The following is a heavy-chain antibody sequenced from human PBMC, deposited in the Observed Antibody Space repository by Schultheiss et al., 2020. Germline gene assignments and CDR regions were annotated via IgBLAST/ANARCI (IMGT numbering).Heavy chain of an antibody. V-gene: IGHV1-18*04. J-gene: IGHJ4*02. CDR1: GYTFTGYY. Sequence: ASVKVSCKASGYTFTGYYMHWVRQAPGQGLEWMGWISAYNGNTNYAQKLQGRVTMTTDTSTTTAYMELRSLRSDDTAVYYCARESRGFFDYWGQGTLVTVSS. D-gene: IGHD3-10*01. CDR3: ARESRGFFDY. CDR2: ISAYNGNT.